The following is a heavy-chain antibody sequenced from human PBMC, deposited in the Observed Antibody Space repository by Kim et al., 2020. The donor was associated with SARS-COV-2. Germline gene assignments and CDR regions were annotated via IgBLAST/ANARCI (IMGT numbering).Heavy chain of an antibody. Sequence: YNPSLESRVTIPLDTSRSQFSLKLRSVTAADTAIYYCARHDDFWSGYFDPWGQGSRVTVSS. CDR3: ARHDDFWSGYFDP. V-gene: IGHV4-4*08. J-gene: IGHJ5*02. D-gene: IGHD3-3*01.